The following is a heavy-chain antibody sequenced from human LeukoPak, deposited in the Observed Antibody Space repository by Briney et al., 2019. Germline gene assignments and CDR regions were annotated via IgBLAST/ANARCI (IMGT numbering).Heavy chain of an antibody. J-gene: IGHJ4*02. D-gene: IGHD3-16*02. CDR3: AIPGPSYRRFDH. CDR1: GFTFSSYA. V-gene: IGHV3-23*01. CDR2: ISTSGSST. Sequence: GGSLRLSCAASGFTFSSYAMSWVRQAPGQGLEWASAISTSGSSTYYADSVKGRFTISRDNSKNTLYLQMNSLRVEDTAVYYCAIPGPSYRRFDHWGQGTLVTVSS.